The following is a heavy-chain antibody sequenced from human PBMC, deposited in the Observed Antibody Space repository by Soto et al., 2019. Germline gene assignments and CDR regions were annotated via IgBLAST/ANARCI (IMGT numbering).Heavy chain of an antibody. D-gene: IGHD1-7*01. Sequence: GGSLRLSCAASGFTFSSYGMHWVRQAPGKGLEWVAVISYDGSNKYYADSVKGRFTISRDNSKNTLYLQMNSLRAEDTAVYYCAKEHWNYRGALDIWGQGTMVTVSS. CDR3: AKEHWNYRGALDI. J-gene: IGHJ3*02. CDR2: ISYDGSNK. CDR1: GFTFSSYG. V-gene: IGHV3-30*18.